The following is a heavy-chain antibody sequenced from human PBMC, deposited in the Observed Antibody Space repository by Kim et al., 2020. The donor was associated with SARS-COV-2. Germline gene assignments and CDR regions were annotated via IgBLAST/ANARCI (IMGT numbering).Heavy chain of an antibody. D-gene: IGHD3-3*02. CDR2: ISGGGFST. J-gene: IGHJ6*01. CDR1: GFSFGSYA. Sequence: GGSLRLSCAASGFSFGSYAMSWVRQAPGKGLEWVSAISGGGFSTYYADSVKGRLTISRDNSKNTLYLQMNVLRADDTALYYCAKGRSVFWSQHLSGHYY. CDR3: AKGRSVFWSQHLSGHYY. V-gene: IGHV3-23*01.